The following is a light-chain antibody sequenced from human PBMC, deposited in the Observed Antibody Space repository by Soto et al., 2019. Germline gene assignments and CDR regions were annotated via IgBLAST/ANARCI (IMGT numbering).Light chain of an antibody. CDR2: STS. CDR3: HQFGGSPQT. J-gene: IGKJ1*01. V-gene: IGKV3-20*01. Sequence: PGDRATLSCRASQSLSVSYIAWYQQKPCQAPRLLIYSTSTRAAGIPDRFTGRGSGTHFTLAISRLEPEDFAVYYCHQFGGSPQTFGQGTTVEV. CDR1: QSLSVSY.